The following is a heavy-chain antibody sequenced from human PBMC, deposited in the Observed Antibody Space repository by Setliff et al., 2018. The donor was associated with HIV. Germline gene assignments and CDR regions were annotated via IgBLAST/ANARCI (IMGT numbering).Heavy chain of an antibody. CDR3: ARHHRLPGVQPPYWYFDL. D-gene: IGHD7-27*01. J-gene: IGHJ2*01. CDR2: ISHSGIT. CDR1: GGPFSDSY. Sequence: KASETLSLTCAVHGGPFSDSYYSWIRQPPGKGLEWIGEISHSGITSYNSSVKSRVTMSVDWSKNQFSLTLTSMTAADTAVYYCARHHRLPGVQPPYWYFDLWGRGTLVTVSS. V-gene: IGHV4-34*01.